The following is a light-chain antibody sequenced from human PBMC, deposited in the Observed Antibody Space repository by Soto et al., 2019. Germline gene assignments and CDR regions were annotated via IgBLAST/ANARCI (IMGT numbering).Light chain of an antibody. Sequence: DMVFSLSPGALSLSPGERATLSCRASQTVSSSYLAWYQQKPGQAPRLLIYGASSRATGIPDRFSGSGSGTDFTLTISRLEPEDFAVYYCQQYGSSPLTFGGGTKVDIK. J-gene: IGKJ4*01. CDR3: QQYGSSPLT. CDR2: GAS. CDR1: QTVSSSY. V-gene: IGKV3-20*01.